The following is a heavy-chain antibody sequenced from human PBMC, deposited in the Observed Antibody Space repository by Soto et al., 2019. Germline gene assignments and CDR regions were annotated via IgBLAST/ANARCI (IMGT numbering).Heavy chain of an antibody. Sequence: SVKVSCKASGGTFSSYAISWVRQAPGQGLEWMGGIIPIFGTANYAQKLQGRVTITADESTSTAYMELSSLRSEDTAVYYCARGSDYDSSGYYYSWFDPWGQGTLVTVSS. CDR2: IIPIFGTA. D-gene: IGHD3-22*01. CDR3: ARGSDYDSSGYYYSWFDP. V-gene: IGHV1-69*13. CDR1: GGTFSSYA. J-gene: IGHJ5*02.